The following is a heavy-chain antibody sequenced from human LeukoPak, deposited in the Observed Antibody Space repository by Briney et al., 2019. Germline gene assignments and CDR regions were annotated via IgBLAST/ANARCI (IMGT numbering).Heavy chain of an antibody. J-gene: IGHJ5*02. CDR2: INSDGSST. CDR3: ARGQFSQYP. V-gene: IGHV3-74*01. D-gene: IGHD4-11*01. CDR1: GFTFGDYW. Sequence: GSLRLSCAASGFTFGDYWMHWVRQAPGKGLVWVSRINSDGSSTAYADSVKGRFAISRDNAKNTLYLQMNSLRFEDTAMYYCARGQFSQYPWGQGTLVTVSS.